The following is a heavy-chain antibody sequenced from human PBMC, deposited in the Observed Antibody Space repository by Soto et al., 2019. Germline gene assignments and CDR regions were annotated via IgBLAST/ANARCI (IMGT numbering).Heavy chain of an antibody. CDR1: GGSFSGYY. CDR2: INHSGST. V-gene: IGHV4-34*01. CDR3: AREGYDSSGYSDY. Sequence: SETLSLTCAVYGGSFSGYYWSWIRQPPGKGLEWIGEINHSGSTNYNPSLKSRVAISVDTSKNQFSLKLSSVTAADTAVYYCAREGYDSSGYSDYWGQGTLVTVSS. D-gene: IGHD3-22*01. J-gene: IGHJ4*02.